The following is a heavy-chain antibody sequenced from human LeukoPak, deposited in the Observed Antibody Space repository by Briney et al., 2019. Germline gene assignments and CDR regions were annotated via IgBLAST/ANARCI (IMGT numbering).Heavy chain of an antibody. CDR2: INTDGSRT. CDR3: AREKGGNYDILTGYYNYYYYMDV. J-gene: IGHJ6*03. D-gene: IGHD3-9*01. CDR1: GFTFSRYW. Sequence: GGSLRLSCAASGFTFSRYWMHWVRQAPGKGLVWVSRINTDGSRTTYADSVKGRFTISRDNAKNTVYLQMNSLRAEDTAVYYCAREKGGNYDILTGYYNYYYYMDVWGKGTTVTVSS. V-gene: IGHV3-74*01.